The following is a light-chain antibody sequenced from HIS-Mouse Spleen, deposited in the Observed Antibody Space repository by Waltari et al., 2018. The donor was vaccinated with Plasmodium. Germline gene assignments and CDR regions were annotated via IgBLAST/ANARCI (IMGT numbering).Light chain of an antibody. CDR2: EDS. J-gene: IGLJ3*02. CDR1: ALPKKY. V-gene: IGLV3-10*01. Sequence: SYELTQPPSVSVSPGHTARNTCSCDALPKKYAYWYQQTLGQAPVLVIYEDSKRPSGIPERFSGSSSGTMATLTISGAQVEDEADYYCYSTDSSGNHRGVFGGGTKLTVL. CDR3: YSTDSSGNHRGV.